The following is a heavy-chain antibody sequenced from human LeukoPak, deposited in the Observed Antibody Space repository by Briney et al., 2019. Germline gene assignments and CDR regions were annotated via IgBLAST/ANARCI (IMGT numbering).Heavy chain of an antibody. V-gene: IGHV3-53*01. CDR2: IYSGGST. CDR3: ARYSGYDSTFDY. D-gene: IGHD5-12*01. CDR1: GFTVSSNY. Sequence: PGGSLRLSCAASGFTVSSNYMSWVRQAPGKGLEWVSVIYSGGSTYYADSVKGRFTISRDNSKNTLYLQMNSLRAEDTAVYHCARYSGYDSTFDYWGQGTLVTVSS. J-gene: IGHJ4*02.